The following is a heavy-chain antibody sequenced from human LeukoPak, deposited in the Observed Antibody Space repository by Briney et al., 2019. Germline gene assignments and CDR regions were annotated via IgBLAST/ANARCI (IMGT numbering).Heavy chain of an antibody. Sequence: PSETLCLTCAVYGGSFSGYYWSWIRQPPGKGLEWIGEINHSGSTNYNPSLKSRVTISVDTSKNQFSLKLSSVTAADTAVYYCASLSGSSWSIDYWGQGTLVTVSS. D-gene: IGHD6-13*01. CDR1: GGSFSGYY. CDR2: INHSGST. V-gene: IGHV4-34*01. J-gene: IGHJ4*02. CDR3: ASLSGSSWSIDY.